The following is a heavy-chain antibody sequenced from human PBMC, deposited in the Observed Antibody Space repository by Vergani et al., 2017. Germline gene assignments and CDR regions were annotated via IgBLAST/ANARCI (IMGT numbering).Heavy chain of an antibody. D-gene: IGHD3/OR15-3a*01. J-gene: IGHJ3*02. V-gene: IGHV3-7*03. CDR2: IKQDGSEK. CDR1: GFTFSSYW. Sequence: EVQLVESGGGLVQPGGSLRLSCAASGFTFSSYWMSWVRQAPGKGLEWVANIKQDGSEKYYVDSVKGRFTISRDNAKNSLYLQMNSLRAEDTAVYYCARGLHRWTRGACDIWGQGTMVTVSS. CDR3: ARGLHRWTRGACDI.